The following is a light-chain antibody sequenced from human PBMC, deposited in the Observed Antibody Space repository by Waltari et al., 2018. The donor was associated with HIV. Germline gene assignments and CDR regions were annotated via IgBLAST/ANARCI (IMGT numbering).Light chain of an antibody. CDR1: SLRSYY. J-gene: IGLJ2*01. Sequence: SSELTQDPAVSVALGQTVRITCQGDSLRSYYASWYQQKPGQAPVRVLYGKNNRPSGIPCLFSVSSSGNTASLTSPVSQAEDEADYYCHSRDSSGNPVVFGGGTKLTVL. CDR2: GKN. CDR3: HSRDSSGNPVV. V-gene: IGLV3-19*01.